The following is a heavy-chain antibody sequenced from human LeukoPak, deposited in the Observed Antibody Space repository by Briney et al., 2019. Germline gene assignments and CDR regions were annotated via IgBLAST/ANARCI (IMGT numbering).Heavy chain of an antibody. V-gene: IGHV3-49*04. Sequence: PGRSLRLSCTASGFTFGDYAMSWVRQAPGKGLEWVAFIRSKAYGGTTQYAASGKGRFTISRDDSKSIAYLQMNSLKSEDTAVYYCTSPEDYYGMGVWGRGTTVTVSS. CDR3: TSPEDYYGMGV. CDR2: IRSKAYGGTT. D-gene: IGHD1-14*01. CDR1: GFTFGDYA. J-gene: IGHJ6*02.